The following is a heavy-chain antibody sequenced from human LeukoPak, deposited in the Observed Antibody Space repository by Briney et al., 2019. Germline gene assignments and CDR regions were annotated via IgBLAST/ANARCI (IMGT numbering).Heavy chain of an antibody. J-gene: IGHJ6*03. CDR1: GGSISSSSYY. V-gene: IGHV4-39*07. CDR2: IYTSGST. CDR3: ATDLTTVTRGYMDV. Sequence: SETLSLTCTVSGGSISSSSYYWGWIRQPPGKGLEWIGRIYTSGSTNYNPSLKSRVTMSVDTSKNQFSLKLSSVTAADTAVYYCATDLTTVTRGYMDVWGKGTTVTVSS. D-gene: IGHD4-11*01.